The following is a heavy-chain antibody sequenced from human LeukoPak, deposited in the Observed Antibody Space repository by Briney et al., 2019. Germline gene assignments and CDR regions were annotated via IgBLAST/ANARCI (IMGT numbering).Heavy chain of an antibody. CDR2: IFGSGGST. Sequence: GGSLRLSCAASGFTFSSYAMYWVRQAPGKGLEWVSGIFGSGGSTHYADSVKGRFTISRDNAKNSLYLQMNSLRAEDTAVYYCARGPTYYGSGGFYSEYWGQGTLVTVSS. CDR3: ARGPTYYGSGGFYSEY. D-gene: IGHD3-22*01. V-gene: IGHV3-23*01. CDR1: GFTFSSYA. J-gene: IGHJ4*02.